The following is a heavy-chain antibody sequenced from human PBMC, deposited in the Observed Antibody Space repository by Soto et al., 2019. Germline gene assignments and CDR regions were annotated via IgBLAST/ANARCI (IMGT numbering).Heavy chain of an antibody. D-gene: IGHD3-3*01. V-gene: IGHV3-30-3*01. CDR1: GFTFSSYA. Sequence: QVQLVESGGGVVQPGRSLRLSCAASGFTFSSYAMHWVRQAPGKGLEWVAVISYDGSNKYYADSVKGRFTISRDNSKNTLYLQMNSLRAEDTDVYYCARDIRDYDFWSGVTDRGYYYYGMDVW. J-gene: IGHJ6*01. CDR2: ISYDGSNK. CDR3: ARDIRDYDFWSGVTDRGYYYYGMDV.